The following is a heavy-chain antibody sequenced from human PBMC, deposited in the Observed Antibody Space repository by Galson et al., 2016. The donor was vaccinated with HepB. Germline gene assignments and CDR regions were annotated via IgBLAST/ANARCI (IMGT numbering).Heavy chain of an antibody. CDR3: AREESGSGSRKTMRY. Sequence: SLRLSCAASGFTFNYYYMTWVRQAPGKGLEWVANMNQDGSERYYVDSVKGRFTISRANAKNSLYLQMNSLRAEDTAVYYCAREESGSGSRKTMRYWGQGTLVTVSS. CDR2: MNQDGSER. D-gene: IGHD3-10*01. V-gene: IGHV3-7*01. J-gene: IGHJ4*02. CDR1: GFTFNYYY.